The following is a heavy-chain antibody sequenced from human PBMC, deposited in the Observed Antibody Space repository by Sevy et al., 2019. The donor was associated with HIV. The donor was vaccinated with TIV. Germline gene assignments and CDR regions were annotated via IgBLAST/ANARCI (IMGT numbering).Heavy chain of an antibody. Sequence: SETLSLTCTVSGGSISSSSYYWGWIRQPPGKGLEWIGSIYYSGSTYYNPSLKSRVTISVDTSKNQFSLKLSSVTAAATAVYYCARHREGFGEDIIKGRPYYFDYWGQGTLVTVSS. J-gene: IGHJ4*02. D-gene: IGHD3-10*01. V-gene: IGHV4-39*01. CDR1: GGSISSSSYY. CDR2: IYYSGST. CDR3: ARHREGFGEDIIKGRPYYFDY.